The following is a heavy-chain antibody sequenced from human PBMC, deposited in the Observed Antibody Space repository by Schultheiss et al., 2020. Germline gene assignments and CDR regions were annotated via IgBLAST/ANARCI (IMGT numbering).Heavy chain of an antibody. Sequence: GESLKISCAASGFTFSSYAMSWVRQAPGKGLEWVSVISGNGDSTFYADSVKGRFTIFRDNVQNRLYLQMNCLRAEDTAIYYCAKHLRSSWFYFDYWGQGTLVTVSS. V-gene: IGHV3-23*01. J-gene: IGHJ4*02. CDR2: ISGNGDST. CDR1: GFTFSSYA. CDR3: AKHLRSSWFYFDY. D-gene: IGHD6-13*01.